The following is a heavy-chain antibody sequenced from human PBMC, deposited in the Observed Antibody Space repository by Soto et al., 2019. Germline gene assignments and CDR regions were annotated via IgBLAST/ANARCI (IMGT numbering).Heavy chain of an antibody. CDR1: GYTFSSYY. D-gene: IGHD3-16*01. CDR2: INAANGNT. V-gene: IGHV1-3*01. J-gene: IGHJ4*02. CDR3: TRSFVRSSGGLLGPFDY. Sequence: ASVKVSCKASGYTFSSYYMNWVRQVPGQRPEWMGWINAANGNTKYSQKFQGRVSITRDTSASTAYMELSSLRSEDTAVYYCTRSFVRSSGGLLGPFDYWGQGSLVPVSS.